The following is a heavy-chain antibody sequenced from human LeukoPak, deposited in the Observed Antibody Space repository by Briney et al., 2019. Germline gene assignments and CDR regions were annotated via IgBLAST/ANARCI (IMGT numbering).Heavy chain of an antibody. D-gene: IGHD2-8*02. Sequence: PSETLSLTCTVSGGSISSYYWSWIRQPPGKGLEWIGYIYYSGSTNYNPSLKSRVTISVDTSKNRFSLKLSSVTAADTAVYYCARTPFDSTWWTFDYWGQGTLVTVSS. CDR2: IYYSGST. J-gene: IGHJ4*02. V-gene: IGHV4-59*01. CDR3: ARTPFDSTWWTFDY. CDR1: GGSISSYY.